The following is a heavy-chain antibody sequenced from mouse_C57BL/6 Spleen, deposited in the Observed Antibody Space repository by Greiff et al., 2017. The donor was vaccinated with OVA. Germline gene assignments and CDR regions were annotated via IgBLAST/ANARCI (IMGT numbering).Heavy chain of an antibody. Sequence: EVHLVESGGGLVKPGGSLKLSCAASGFTFSSYAMSWVRQTPEKRLEWVATISDGGSYTYYPDNVKGRFTISRDNAKNNLYLQMSHLKSEDTAMYYCARFFITTVPFAYWGQGTLVTVSA. CDR1: GFTFSSYA. CDR2: ISDGGSYT. J-gene: IGHJ3*01. V-gene: IGHV5-4*01. D-gene: IGHD1-1*01. CDR3: ARFFITTVPFAY.